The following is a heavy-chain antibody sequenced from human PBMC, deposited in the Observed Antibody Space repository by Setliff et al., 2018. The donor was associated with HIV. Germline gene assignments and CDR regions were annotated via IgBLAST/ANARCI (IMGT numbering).Heavy chain of an antibody. CDR2: INPKSDGT. J-gene: IGHJ4*02. CDR1: GYSFTDYY. CDR3: ARGMDYYDTSGYYQYYFDY. Sequence: ASVKVSCKASGYSFTDYYIHWVRQAPGQGLEWMGWINPKSDGTNYAQKFQGWITMNRDTSISTAYMGLSRLRSDDTAVYYCARGMDYYDTSGYYQYYFDYWGQGTMVTVSS. D-gene: IGHD3-22*01. V-gene: IGHV1-2*04.